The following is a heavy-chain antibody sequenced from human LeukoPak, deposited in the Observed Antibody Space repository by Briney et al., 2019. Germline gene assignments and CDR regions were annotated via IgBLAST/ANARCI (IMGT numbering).Heavy chain of an antibody. CDR2: ISAYNGNT. V-gene: IGHV1-18*01. CDR3: AREGSALRDLNYFDF. D-gene: IGHD3-10*01. CDR1: GYTFTNYG. Sequence: ASVKVSCKASGYTFTNYGISWVRQAPGQGLEWMGWISAYNGNTNHAQKLQDRVTMTTDTSTNTAYMEPRSLRSDDTAVYYCAREGSALRDLNYFDFWGQGTLVSVSS. J-gene: IGHJ4*02.